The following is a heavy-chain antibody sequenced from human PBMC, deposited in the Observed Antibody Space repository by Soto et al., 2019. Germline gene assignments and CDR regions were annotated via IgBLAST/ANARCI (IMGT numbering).Heavy chain of an antibody. CDR3: ARGLYYYDSRGYWGY. V-gene: IGHV3-48*02. J-gene: IGHJ4*02. CDR1: GFTFSSYS. Sequence: PGGSLRLSCAASGFTFSSYSMNWVRQAPGKGLERVSYISSSSSTIYYADSVKGRFTISRDNAKNSLHLQMNSLRDEDTAVYYCARGLYYYDSRGYWGYWGQGTLVTVSS. D-gene: IGHD3-22*01. CDR2: ISSSSSTI.